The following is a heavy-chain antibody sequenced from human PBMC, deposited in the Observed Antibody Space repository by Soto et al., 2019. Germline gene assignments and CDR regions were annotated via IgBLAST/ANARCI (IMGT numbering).Heavy chain of an antibody. CDR3: ARCYDLRDDQKWFDP. V-gene: IGHV3-33*01. CDR1: GFTFSSYG. CDR2: IWYDGSNK. Sequence: QVQLVESGGGVVQPGRSLRLSCAASGFTFSSYGMHWVRQAPGKGLEWVAVIWYDGSNKYYADSVKGRFTISRDNSKNTLYLQMSSLRAEDTAVYYCARCYDLRDDQKWFDPWGQGTLVTVSS. D-gene: IGHD3-3*01. J-gene: IGHJ5*02.